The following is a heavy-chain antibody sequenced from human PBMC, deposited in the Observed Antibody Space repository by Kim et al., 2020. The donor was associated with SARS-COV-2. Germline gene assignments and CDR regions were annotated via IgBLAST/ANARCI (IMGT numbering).Heavy chain of an antibody. CDR2: ISASGATP. CDR1: GFTFSSYA. D-gene: IGHD4-17*01. V-gene: IGHV3-23*01. CDR3: AKVNDYGDYLQWYFDL. Sequence: GGSLRLSCAASGFTFSSYAMSWGRQAPEKGLEWVSGISASGATPYYADSVKGRFTISRDNSKNTLYLQMNSLRAEDTAVYYCAKVNDYGDYLQWYFDLWGRGTLVTVSS. J-gene: IGHJ2*01.